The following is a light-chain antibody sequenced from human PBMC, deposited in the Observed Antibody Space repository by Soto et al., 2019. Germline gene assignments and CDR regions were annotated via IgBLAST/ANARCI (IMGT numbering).Light chain of an antibody. J-gene: IGKJ1*01. CDR3: QQYKDWPTT. Sequence: EVVLTQSPDTLSLSPGERSTLSCMASQAVSNKYLTWYQQKPGQAPRLLIYDAYTRATGITDRFSGSGAGTDFTLTITSLQSEDFGVYFCQQYKDWPTTFGQGTQVEIK. V-gene: IGKV3D-20*02. CDR2: DAY. CDR1: QAVSNKY.